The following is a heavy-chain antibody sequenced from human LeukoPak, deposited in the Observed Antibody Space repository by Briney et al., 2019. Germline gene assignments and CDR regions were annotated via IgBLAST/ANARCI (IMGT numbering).Heavy chain of an antibody. V-gene: IGHV3-48*04. Sequence: GGSLRLSCAASGFTFSSYSMNWVRQAPGKGLEWVSYISSSSSTIYYADSVKGRFTISRDNAKNSLYLQMNSLRAEDTAVYYCAKDRTYYYDSSGYYGYWGQGTLVTVSS. D-gene: IGHD3-22*01. CDR1: GFTFSSYS. J-gene: IGHJ4*02. CDR2: ISSSSSTI. CDR3: AKDRTYYYDSSGYYGY.